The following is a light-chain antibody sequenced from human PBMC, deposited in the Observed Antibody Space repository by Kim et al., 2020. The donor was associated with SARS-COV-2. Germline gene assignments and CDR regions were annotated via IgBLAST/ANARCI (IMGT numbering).Light chain of an antibody. J-gene: IGKJ5*01. CDR1: QSISNW. CDR3: QQYYSYSIT. V-gene: IGKV1-5*03. Sequence: DIQMTQSPSTLSASVGDRVTITCRASQSISNWLAWYQQKPGKAPKLVIYKASSLESGVPSRFSGSGSGTEFTLTISSLQPDDLASYYCQQYYSYSITFGQGTRLEIK. CDR2: KAS.